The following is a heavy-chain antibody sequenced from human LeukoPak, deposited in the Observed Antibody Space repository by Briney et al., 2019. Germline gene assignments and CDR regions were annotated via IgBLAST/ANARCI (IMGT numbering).Heavy chain of an antibody. J-gene: IGHJ4*02. Sequence: PSETLSLTCTVSGGSISSSSYYWGWIRQPPGKGLEWIGSIYYSGSTYYNPSLKSRVTISVDTSKNQFSLKLSSVTAADTAVYYCARHHSSGWATFDYRGQGTLVTVSS. CDR2: IYYSGST. CDR3: ARHHSSGWATFDY. V-gene: IGHV4-39*01. CDR1: GGSISSSSYY. D-gene: IGHD6-19*01.